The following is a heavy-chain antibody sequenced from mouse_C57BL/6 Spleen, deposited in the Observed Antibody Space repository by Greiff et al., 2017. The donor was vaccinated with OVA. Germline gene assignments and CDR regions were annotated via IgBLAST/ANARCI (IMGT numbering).Heavy chain of an antibody. V-gene: IGHV1-39*01. J-gene: IGHJ4*01. CDR1: GYSFTDYN. CDR3: ARGDYGVTYAMDY. CDR2: INPNYGTT. D-gene: IGHD2-4*01. Sequence: EVQLQESGPELVKPGASVKISCKASGYSFTDYNMNWVKQSHGKSLEWIGVINPNYGTTSYNQKFKGKATLTVDQSSSTAYMQLNSLTSEDSAVYDGARGDYGVTYAMDYWGQGTSVTVSS.